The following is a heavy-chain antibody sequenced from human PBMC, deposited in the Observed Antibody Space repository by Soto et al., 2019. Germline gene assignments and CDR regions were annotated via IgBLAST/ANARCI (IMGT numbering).Heavy chain of an antibody. V-gene: IGHV3-30-3*01. CDR1: GFTFSSYA. D-gene: IGHD6-13*01. J-gene: IGHJ4*02. CDR2: ISYDGSNK. Sequence: QVQLVESGGGVVQPGRSLRLSCAASGFTFSSYAMHWVRQAPGKGLEWVAVISYDGSNKYYADSVKGRFTISRDNSKNTLYLQMNSLRAEDTAVYYCARTGYSSSWYGDYFDYWGQGTLVTVSS. CDR3: ARTGYSSSWYGDYFDY.